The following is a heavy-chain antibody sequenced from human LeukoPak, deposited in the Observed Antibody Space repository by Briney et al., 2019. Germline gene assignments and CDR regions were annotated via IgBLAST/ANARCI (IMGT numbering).Heavy chain of an antibody. J-gene: IGHJ4*02. Sequence: ASVKVSCKASGGTFSSYAISWVRQAPGQGLEWMGIINPSGGSTSYAQKFQGRVTMTRDTSTSTVYMELSSLRSEDTAVYYCAKDQGTYYYDSSGYLAGWWGQGTLVTVSS. V-gene: IGHV1-46*01. CDR1: GGTFSSYA. CDR3: AKDQGTYYYDSSGYLAGW. D-gene: IGHD3-22*01. CDR2: INPSGGST.